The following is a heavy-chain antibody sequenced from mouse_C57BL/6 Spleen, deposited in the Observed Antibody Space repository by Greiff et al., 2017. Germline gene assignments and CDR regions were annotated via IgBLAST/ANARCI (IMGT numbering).Heavy chain of an antibody. CDR3: ARDTTNYFDY. J-gene: IGHJ2*01. CDR1: GYSFTSYY. V-gene: IGHV1-66*01. Sequence: VQLQQSGPELVKPGASVKISCKASGYSFTSYYIHWVKQRPGQGLEWIGWIYPGSGNTKYNEKFKGKATLTADTSSSTAYMQLSSLTSEDAAVYYCARDTTNYFDYWGQGTTLTVSS. CDR2: IYPGSGNT. D-gene: IGHD1-1*01.